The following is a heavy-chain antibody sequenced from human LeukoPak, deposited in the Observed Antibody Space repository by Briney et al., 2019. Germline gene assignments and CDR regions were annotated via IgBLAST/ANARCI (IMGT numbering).Heavy chain of an antibody. CDR2: INPNSGGT. V-gene: IGHV1-2*02. CDR1: GYTFTGYY. D-gene: IGHD2-2*01. CDR3: ARTLGYCSSTSCLSIDY. J-gene: IGHJ4*02. Sequence: ASVKVSCKASGYTFTGYYMHWVRQAPGQGLEWMGWINPNSGGTNYAQKFQGRVTMTRDTSISTAYMELSRLRSDDTAAYYCARTLGYCSSTSCLSIDYWGQGTLVTVSS.